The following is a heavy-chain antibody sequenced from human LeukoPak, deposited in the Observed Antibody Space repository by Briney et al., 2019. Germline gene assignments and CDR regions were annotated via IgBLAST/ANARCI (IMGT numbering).Heavy chain of an antibody. CDR1: GGSISSYY. CDR3: ARAPMVRGYYYYYYGMDV. J-gene: IGHJ6*02. Sequence: SETLSLTCTVSGGSISSYYWSWIRQPPGKGLEWIGCIYYSGSTNYNPSLKSRVTISVDTSKNQFSLKLSSVTAADTAVYYCARAPMVRGYYYYYYGMDVWGQGTTVTVSS. V-gene: IGHV4-59*01. D-gene: IGHD3-10*01. CDR2: IYYSGST.